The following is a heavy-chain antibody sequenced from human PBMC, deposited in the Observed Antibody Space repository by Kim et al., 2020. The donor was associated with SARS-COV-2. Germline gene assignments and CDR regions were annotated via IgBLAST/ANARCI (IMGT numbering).Heavy chain of an antibody. V-gene: IGHV1-58*01. CDR1: GFTFTSSA. J-gene: IGHJ4*02. Sequence: SVKVSCKASGFTFTSSAVQWVRQARGQRLEWIGWIVVGSGNTNYAQKFQERVTNTRDMSTSTAYMELSSLRSEDTAVYYCAAIGGSGLSQGLHDYWGQGTLVTVSS. D-gene: IGHD3-22*01. CDR3: AAIGGSGLSQGLHDY. CDR2: IVVGSGNT.